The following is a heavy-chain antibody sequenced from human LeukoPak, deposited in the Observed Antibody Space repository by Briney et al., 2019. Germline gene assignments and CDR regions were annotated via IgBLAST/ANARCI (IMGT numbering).Heavy chain of an antibody. Sequence: PGGSLRLSCAASGFSFSDYTMHWVRQAPGKGLEWVAVISYDAGTKYYADSVKGRFTISRDNSKNTLYLQMNSLRPEDTAVCYCARSFGVFRNYYFDYWGQGTLVTVSS. CDR1: GFSFSDYT. D-gene: IGHD3-3*01. CDR3: ARSFGVFRNYYFDY. J-gene: IGHJ4*02. CDR2: ISYDAGTK. V-gene: IGHV3-30-3*01.